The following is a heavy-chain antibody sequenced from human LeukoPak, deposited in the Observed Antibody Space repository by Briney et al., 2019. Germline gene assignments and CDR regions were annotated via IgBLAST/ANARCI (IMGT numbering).Heavy chain of an antibody. CDR1: GGSISSYY. V-gene: IGHV4-59*08. CDR3: ARHDGRGGATMGALDS. Sequence: SETLSLTCTVSGGSISSYYWSWIRQPPGKGLEWIGYIYYSGSTNYNPSLKSRVTISEVTSKNQFSLQLNSVTAADTAVYYCARHDGRGGATMGALDSWGQGSLVTVSS. D-gene: IGHD5-12*01. J-gene: IGHJ4*02. CDR2: IYYSGST.